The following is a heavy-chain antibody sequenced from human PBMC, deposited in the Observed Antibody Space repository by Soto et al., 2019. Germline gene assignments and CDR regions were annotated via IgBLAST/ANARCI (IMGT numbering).Heavy chain of an antibody. D-gene: IGHD6-13*01. CDR2: INPNSGGT. CDR3: ARAGYSSSWSNWFDP. Sequence: ASVKVSCKASGYTFTGYYMHWVRQAPGQGLEWMGWINPNSGGTNYAQKFQGRVTMTRDTSISTAYMELSRLRSDDTAVYYCARAGYSSSWSNWFDPWGQGTLVTVSS. V-gene: IGHV1-2*02. J-gene: IGHJ5*02. CDR1: GYTFTGYY.